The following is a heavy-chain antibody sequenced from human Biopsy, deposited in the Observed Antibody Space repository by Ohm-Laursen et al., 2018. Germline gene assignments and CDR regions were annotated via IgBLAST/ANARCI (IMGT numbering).Heavy chain of an antibody. D-gene: IGHD4/OR15-4a*01. Sequence: GTLSLTCSVSGDSISSSTYYWGWIRQPPGKGLEWIGTIRNTYFRTSLKSRVTMSVDTFKNQFSLKLSSVTAADTGVYYCAQTRNDYGGSYFDYWGRGTLVTVSS. CDR1: GDSISSSTYY. CDR2: IRNT. V-gene: IGHV4-39*01. CDR3: AQTRNDYGGSYFDY. J-gene: IGHJ4*02.